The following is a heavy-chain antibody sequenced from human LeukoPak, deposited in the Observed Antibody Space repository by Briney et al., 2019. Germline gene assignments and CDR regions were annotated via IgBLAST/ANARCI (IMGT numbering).Heavy chain of an antibody. CDR1: GYSISSGYY. CDR3: ARAGNPGGNLASYGDYSDRGSWFDP. CDR2: IYHSGST. J-gene: IGHJ5*02. D-gene: IGHD4-17*01. Sequence: PSETLSLTCTVPGYSISSGYYWGWIRQPPGKGLEWIGSIYHSGSTSYNPSLKGRVIISVATSKNQCSLKLSSVTAADTAVYYCARAGNPGGNLASYGDYSDRGSWFDPWGQGTLVTVSS. V-gene: IGHV4-38-2*02.